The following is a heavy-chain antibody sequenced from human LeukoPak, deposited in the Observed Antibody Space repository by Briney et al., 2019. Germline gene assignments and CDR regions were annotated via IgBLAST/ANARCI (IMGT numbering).Heavy chain of an antibody. Sequence: SETLSLTCTVSGGSISSNAYYWAWIREPPGKGLEWIGSIYSSVSTYYNPSLKSRVTISVDTSKNQFSLRLSSVTAADTALYYCAYSGSYGHLGYWGQGIPVTVSS. CDR2: IYSSVST. CDR1: GGSISSNAYY. CDR3: AYSGSYGHLGY. D-gene: IGHD1-26*01. V-gene: IGHV4-39*01. J-gene: IGHJ4*02.